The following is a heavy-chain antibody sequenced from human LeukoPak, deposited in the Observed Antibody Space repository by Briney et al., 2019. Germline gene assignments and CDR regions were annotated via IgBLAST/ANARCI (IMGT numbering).Heavy chain of an antibody. J-gene: IGHJ4*02. D-gene: IGHD3-16*01. V-gene: IGHV4-34*01. CDR2: INHSGST. Sequence: PSETLSLTCGVYGGSFSGYYWTYIRQPPGKGPEWIGEINHSGSTNYNPSLTSRVTISVDTSKNEFSLGLNSVTAADTAVYYCATFRWGVGFEYWGQGTLVTVSS. CDR1: GGSFSGYY. CDR3: ATFRWGVGFEY.